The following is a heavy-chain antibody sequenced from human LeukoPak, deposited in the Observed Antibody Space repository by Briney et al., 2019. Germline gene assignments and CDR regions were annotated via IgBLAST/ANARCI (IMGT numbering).Heavy chain of an antibody. D-gene: IGHD2-15*01. CDR3: APVVVVAATVYFQH. V-gene: IGHV1-24*01. CDR2: FDPEDGET. J-gene: IGHJ1*01. Sequence: VASVTVSCKVSGYTLTELSMHWVRQAPGKGLEWMGGFDPEDGETIYAQKFQGRVTMTEDTSTDTAYMELSSLRSEDTAVYYWAPVVVVAATVYFQHWGQGALVTVSS. CDR1: GYTLTELS.